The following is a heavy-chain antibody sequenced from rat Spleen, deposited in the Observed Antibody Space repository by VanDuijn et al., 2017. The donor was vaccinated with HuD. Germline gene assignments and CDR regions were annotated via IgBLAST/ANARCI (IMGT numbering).Heavy chain of an antibody. CDR1: GYTFTSYY. Sequence: QVQLQQSGAELAKPGSSVKISCKASGYTFTSYYISWIKQTTGQGLEYIGYINTGSGGTNYNEKFKGKATLTVDKSSSTAFMQLSSLTPDDSAVYYCARHHTPITIAAILYWYFDFWGPGTMVTVSS. CDR3: ARHHTPITIAAILYWYFDF. CDR2: INTGSGGT. V-gene: IGHV1-43*01. D-gene: IGHD1-2*01. J-gene: IGHJ1*01.